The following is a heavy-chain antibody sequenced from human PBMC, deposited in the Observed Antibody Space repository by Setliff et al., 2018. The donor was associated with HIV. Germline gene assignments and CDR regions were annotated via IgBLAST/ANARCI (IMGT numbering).Heavy chain of an antibody. CDR2: IYYSGST. J-gene: IGHJ3*02. CDR3: ARLSDDRYYYDSSGYRGFDI. CDR1: GGSINSHY. Sequence: SETLSLTCTVSGGSINSHYWSWIRQPPGKGLEWSGYIYYSGSTNYNPSLKSRVTMSVDTSKNQFSLKLSSVTAADTAVYYCARLSDDRYYYDSSGYRGFDIWGQGTMVTVSS. D-gene: IGHD3-22*01. V-gene: IGHV4-59*08.